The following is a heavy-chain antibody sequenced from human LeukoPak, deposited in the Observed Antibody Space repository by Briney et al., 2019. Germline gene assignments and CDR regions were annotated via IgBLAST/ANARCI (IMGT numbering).Heavy chain of an antibody. D-gene: IGHD2-15*01. CDR3: AKGHRFCSSGNCNPPVDY. CDR2: IGGGDGST. CDR1: GFTFTNYA. J-gene: IGHJ4*02. V-gene: IGHV3-23*01. Sequence: PGGSLRLSCAMSGFTFTNYAMTWVRQAPGKGLEWVPTIGGGDGSTHYADSVKGRFTISRDNSKNTLYLQMNSLRAEDTAVYYCAKGHRFCSSGNCNPPVDYWGQGTLVTVSS.